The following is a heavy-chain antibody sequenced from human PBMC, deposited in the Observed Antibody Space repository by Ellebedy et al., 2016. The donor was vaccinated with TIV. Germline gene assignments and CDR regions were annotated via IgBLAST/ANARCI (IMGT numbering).Heavy chain of an antibody. CDR2: ISSNGGST. V-gene: IGHV3-64D*06. J-gene: IGHJ4*02. CDR3: VKIVATIRDRDY. Sequence: GESLKISCSASGFTFSSYHMHWVRQAPGKGLEYVSAISSNGGSTYYADSVKGRFTISRDNSKNTLYLQMGSLRAEDTAVYSCVKIVATIRDRDYWGQGTLVTVSS. D-gene: IGHD5-12*01. CDR1: GFTFSSYH.